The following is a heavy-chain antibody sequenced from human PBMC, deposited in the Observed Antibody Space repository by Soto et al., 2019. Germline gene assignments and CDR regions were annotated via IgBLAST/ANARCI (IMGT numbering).Heavy chain of an antibody. V-gene: IGHV1-18*01. D-gene: IGHD2-15*01. Sequence: ASVKVSCRASGYTFTSYGISWVRQAPGQGLEWMGWISAYNGNTNYAQKLQGSVTMTTDTSTSTAYMELRSLRSDDTAVYYCARVTLVAGEYYYYYYMNVWGKGTTVTVSS. CDR3: ARVTLVAGEYYYYYYMNV. CDR1: GYTFTSYG. J-gene: IGHJ6*03. CDR2: ISAYNGNT.